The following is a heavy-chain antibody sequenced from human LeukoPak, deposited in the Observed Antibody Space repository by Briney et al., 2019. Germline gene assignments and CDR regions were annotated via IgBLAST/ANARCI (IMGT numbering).Heavy chain of an antibody. J-gene: IGHJ4*02. Sequence: ETLSLTCTVSGGSISSYYWSWIRQPAGKGLEWIGRIYTSGSTNYNPSLKSRVTMSVDTSKNQFSLKLSSVTAADTAVYYCARSYYYGSGSLFDYWGQGTLVTVSS. CDR2: IYTSGST. CDR1: GGSISSYY. CDR3: ARSYYYGSGSLFDY. D-gene: IGHD3-10*01. V-gene: IGHV4-4*07.